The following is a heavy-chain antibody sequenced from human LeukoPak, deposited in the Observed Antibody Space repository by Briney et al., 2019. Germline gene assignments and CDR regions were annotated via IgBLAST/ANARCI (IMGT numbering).Heavy chain of an antibody. D-gene: IGHD3-10*01. Sequence: GGSLRLSCAASGFAFSSYSMNWVRQAPGKGLEWVSGISPSGDIKYYADSVKGRFTISRDNSKKTLYLEVSSLTGEDTAVYYCAKDDAWIRFGEWSQGTLVTVSS. J-gene: IGHJ4*02. CDR3: AKDDAWIRFGE. CDR1: GFAFSSYS. V-gene: IGHV3-23*01. CDR2: ISPSGDIK.